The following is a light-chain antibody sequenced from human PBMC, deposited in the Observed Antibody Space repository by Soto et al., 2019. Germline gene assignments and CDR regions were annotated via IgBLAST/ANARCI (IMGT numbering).Light chain of an antibody. Sequence: EIVLTQSPGTLSLSLGEGATVSCRASESVTNSYLAWYQQKPGQAPRLLIYGASTRASGVPVRFSGSGSGTDFTLTISRLEPEDFAVYFCQQYSSSPPITFGQGTRLEMK. J-gene: IGKJ5*01. CDR1: ESVTNSY. CDR3: QQYSSSPPIT. CDR2: GAS. V-gene: IGKV3-20*01.